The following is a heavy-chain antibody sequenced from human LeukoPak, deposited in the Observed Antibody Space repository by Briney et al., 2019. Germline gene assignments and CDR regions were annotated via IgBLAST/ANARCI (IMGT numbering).Heavy chain of an antibody. V-gene: IGHV3-48*04. CDR1: GFIFSTYS. Sequence: GGSLRLSCAASGFIFSTYSMNWVRQAPGKGLEWVSYISSSGSSVYYADSVKGRFTISRDNAKYSLHLQMDSLRPEDTAVYFCARGGLGSGTFDSWGQGPLVTVSS. D-gene: IGHD1-26*01. CDR2: ISSSGSSV. CDR3: ARGGLGSGTFDS. J-gene: IGHJ4*02.